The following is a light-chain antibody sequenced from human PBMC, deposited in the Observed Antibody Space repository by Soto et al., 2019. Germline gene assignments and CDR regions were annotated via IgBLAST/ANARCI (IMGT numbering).Light chain of an antibody. CDR1: SSNIGSNT. V-gene: IGLV1-44*01. Sequence: QPVLTQPPSASGTPGQRVTISCSGSSSNIGSNTVNWYQQLSGTAPKLLIYSNEQRPSGVPDRFSGSKSGTSASLAISGLQSEDEADYYCAAWDDTLNGYVFGAGTKLTVL. CDR3: AAWDDTLNGYV. CDR2: SNE. J-gene: IGLJ1*01.